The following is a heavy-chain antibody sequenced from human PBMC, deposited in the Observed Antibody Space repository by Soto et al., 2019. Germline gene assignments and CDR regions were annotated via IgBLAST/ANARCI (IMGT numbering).Heavy chain of an antibody. V-gene: IGHV1-8*01. J-gene: IGHJ5*02. Sequence: QVQLVQSGAEVKRPGASVKVSCKASGYAFINYDINWVRQAPGQGLEWIGWMNPYSGYTGYAQKFRGRVTLPRNPAISTAYMELSSLRSDDTAVYYCARTDYAANPSAYNWFDPWGQGTLVTVSS. D-gene: IGHD4-17*01. CDR1: GYAFINYD. CDR3: ARTDYAANPSAYNWFDP. CDR2: MNPYSGYT.